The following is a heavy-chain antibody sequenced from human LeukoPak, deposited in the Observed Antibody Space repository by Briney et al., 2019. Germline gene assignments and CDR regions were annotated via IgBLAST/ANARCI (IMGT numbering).Heavy chain of an antibody. D-gene: IGHD2-8*01. CDR1: GYTFTSYD. V-gene: IGHV1-46*01. J-gene: IGHJ6*03. CDR2: INPSGGST. CDR3: ARGWEYCTNGVCYRSREIYYYYMDV. Sequence: ASVKVSCKASGYTFTSYDINWVRQAPGQGLEWMGIINPSGGSTSYAQKFQGRVTMTRDMSTSTVYMELSSLRSEDTAVYYCARGWEYCTNGVCYRSREIYYYYMDVWGKGTTVTVSS.